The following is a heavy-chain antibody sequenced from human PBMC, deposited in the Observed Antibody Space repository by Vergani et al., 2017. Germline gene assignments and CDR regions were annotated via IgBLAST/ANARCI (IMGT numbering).Heavy chain of an antibody. Sequence: QLQLQESGSGLVKPSQTLSLTCAVSGGSISSGGYSWSWIRQPPGKGLEWIGYIYYSGSTYYNPSLKSRVTISVDTSKNQFSLKLSSVTAADTAVYYCARDPQLGIEGFDYWGQGTLVTGSS. CDR1: GGSISSGGYS. V-gene: IGHV4-30-2*05. CDR3: ARDPQLGIEGFDY. J-gene: IGHJ4*02. D-gene: IGHD7-27*01. CDR2: IYYSGST.